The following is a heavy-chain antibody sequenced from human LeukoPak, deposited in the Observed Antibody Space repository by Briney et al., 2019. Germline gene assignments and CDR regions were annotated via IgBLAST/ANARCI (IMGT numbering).Heavy chain of an antibody. Sequence: SETLSLTCAVSGGSISSSNWWSWVRQPPGKGLEWIGEIYHSGSTYYNPSLKSRVTISVDTSKNQFSLKLSSVTAADTAVYYCARRSGRIRVHWFDPWGQGTLVTVSS. CDR2: IYHSGST. CDR3: ARRSGRIRVHWFDP. J-gene: IGHJ5*02. V-gene: IGHV4-4*02. CDR1: GGSISSSNW. D-gene: IGHD3-10*01.